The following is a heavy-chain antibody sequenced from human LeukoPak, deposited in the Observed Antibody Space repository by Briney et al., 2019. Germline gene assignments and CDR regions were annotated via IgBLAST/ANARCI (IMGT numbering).Heavy chain of an antibody. D-gene: IGHD3-10*01. CDR2: IYSRGST. Sequence: GGSLKLSCAASGFSVSGSYMSWVRQAPGKGLEWVSVIYSRGSTYYADSVKGRCTISRDVSKNTVSLQLDNLTTEDTAVYYCARVHGEVSDEIFHYFDYWGQGTPATVSS. V-gene: IGHV3-53*01. CDR1: GFSVSGSY. J-gene: IGHJ4*02. CDR3: ARVHGEVSDEIFHYFDY.